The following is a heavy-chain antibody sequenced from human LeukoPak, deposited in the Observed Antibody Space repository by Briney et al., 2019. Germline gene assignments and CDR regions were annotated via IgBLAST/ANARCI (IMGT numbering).Heavy chain of an antibody. Sequence: GGSLRLSCAASGFTLSNHWMHWVRQAPGKGLVWVSRINEDGSRTNYADSVKGRFTISRDNAKNTLYLQMNSLRAEDTAVYYCARDSSPGWFDPWGQGTLVTVSS. V-gene: IGHV3-74*01. J-gene: IGHJ5*02. CDR2: INEDGSRT. CDR1: GFTLSNHW. CDR3: ARDSSPGWFDP.